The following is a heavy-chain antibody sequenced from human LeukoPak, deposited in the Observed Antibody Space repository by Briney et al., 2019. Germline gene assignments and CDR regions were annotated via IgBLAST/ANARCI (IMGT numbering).Heavy chain of an antibody. Sequence: PGRSLRLSCAGSGFTFDERAMHWVRQAPGKGLEWVSGISWNSGSIAYADSVKGRFTISRDNAKNLLFLQMSSLRAADTALYYCVKGHCSSSSCFPNYYYYMDVWGTGTTVTVSS. V-gene: IGHV3-9*01. D-gene: IGHD2-15*01. CDR2: ISWNSGSI. J-gene: IGHJ6*03. CDR3: VKGHCSSSSCFPNYYYYMDV. CDR1: GFTFDERA.